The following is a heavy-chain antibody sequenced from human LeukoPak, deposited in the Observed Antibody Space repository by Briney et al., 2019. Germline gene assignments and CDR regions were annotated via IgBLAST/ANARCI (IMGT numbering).Heavy chain of an antibody. CDR3: AKDLDYTTCGYYFDY. V-gene: IGHV3-23*01. CDR1: GFTFSSYA. CDR2: IGGGGTFT. Sequence: GGSLRLSCTASGFTFSSYAMNWVRQAPGKGLESVSGIGGGGTFTYYADSVKGRFTIFRDNSSNTLYLQMNSLRADDTAVYYCAKDLDYTTCGYYFDYWGQGTLVTVSS. J-gene: IGHJ4*02. D-gene: IGHD4-11*01.